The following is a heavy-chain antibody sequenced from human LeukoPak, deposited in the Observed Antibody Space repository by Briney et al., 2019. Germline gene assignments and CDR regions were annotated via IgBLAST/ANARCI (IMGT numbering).Heavy chain of an antibody. CDR1: GYTFTSYD. CDR2: MNPNSGNT. D-gene: IGHD5-12*01. J-gene: IGHJ4*02. Sequence: ASVKVSCKASGYTFTSYDINWVRQATGQGLEWMGWMNPNSGNTGYAQKFQGRVTITRNTSISTAYMELSSLRSEDTAVYYCARRRRGYSGYDDYVFDHWGQGTLVTVSS. V-gene: IGHV1-8*03. CDR3: ARRRRGYSGYDDYVFDH.